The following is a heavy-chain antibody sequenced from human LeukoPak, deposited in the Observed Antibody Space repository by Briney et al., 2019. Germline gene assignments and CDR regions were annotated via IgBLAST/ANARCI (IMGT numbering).Heavy chain of an antibody. J-gene: IGHJ3*02. V-gene: IGHV1-18*01. CDR2: ISAYSGNT. Sequence: ASVKVSCKASGGTFSSYAISWVRQAPGQGLEWMGWISAYSGNTNYAQKLQGRVTMTTDTSTSTAYMELRSLRSDDTAVYYCATEDRDYANAFDIWGQGTMVTVSS. D-gene: IGHD4-17*01. CDR1: GGTFSSYA. CDR3: ATEDRDYANAFDI.